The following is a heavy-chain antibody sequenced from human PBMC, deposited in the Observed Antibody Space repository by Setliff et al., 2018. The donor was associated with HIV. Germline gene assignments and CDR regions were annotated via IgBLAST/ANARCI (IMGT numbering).Heavy chain of an antibody. CDR3: ASPMFYDGKVV. CDR2: INAGNGNT. CDR1: GYTFTNYA. Sequence: ASVKVSCKASGYTFTNYAMHWLRQAPGQRLEWMGWINAGNGNTRYSQKFQDRVTLTSDMSANTVYMDLTTLRSEDTAVYYCASPMFYDGKVVWGQGTPVTVSS. J-gene: IGHJ4*02. D-gene: IGHD3-22*01. V-gene: IGHV1-3*01.